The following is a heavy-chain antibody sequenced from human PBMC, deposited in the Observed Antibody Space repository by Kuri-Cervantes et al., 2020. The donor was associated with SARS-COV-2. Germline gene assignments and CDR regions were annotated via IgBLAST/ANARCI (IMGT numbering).Heavy chain of an antibody. CDR1: GFTFTNYW. CDR3: AIGGNYWHA. V-gene: IGHV3-7*01. Sequence: GGSLRLSCAASGFTFTNYWMSWVRQTPGKGLEWVANIKQDGSEKYNVDSVKGRFTISRDNAKNSLYLQMNSLRTDDMAVYYCAIGGNYWHAWGQGTLVTVSS. CDR2: IKQDGSEK. J-gene: IGHJ5*02. D-gene: IGHD1-1*01.